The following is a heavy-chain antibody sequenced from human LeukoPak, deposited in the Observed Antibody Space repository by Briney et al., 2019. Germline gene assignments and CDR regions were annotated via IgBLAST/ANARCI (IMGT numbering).Heavy chain of an antibody. CDR1: GGSITSDTYY. J-gene: IGHJ4*02. D-gene: IGHD6-19*01. V-gene: IGHV4-39*01. CDR2: IHYSGNT. Sequence: SETLSLTCTVSGGSITSDTYYWGWIRQPPGKGLEWIASIHYSGNTYYNPSLRSRVTISVDTSKIHFSLKLISVTAADTAVYYCARHALPEYSSGWYGTFDYWGQGTLVTVSS. CDR3: ARHALPEYSSGWYGTFDY.